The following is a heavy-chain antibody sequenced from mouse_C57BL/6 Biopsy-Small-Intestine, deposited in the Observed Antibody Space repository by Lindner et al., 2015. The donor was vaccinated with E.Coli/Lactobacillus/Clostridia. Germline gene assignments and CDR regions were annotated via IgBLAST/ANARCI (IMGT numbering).Heavy chain of an antibody. D-gene: IGHD1-1*01. Sequence: EVQLQESGPGLVKPSQSLSLTCSVTGHSITRGYYWNWIRQFPGNKLEWMGYISYDGSNNYNPSLKNRISITRDTSKNQFFLKLNSVTTEDTATYYCTREAPVIATPFDYWGQGTTLTVSS. J-gene: IGHJ2*01. V-gene: IGHV3-6*01. CDR2: ISYDGSN. CDR1: GHSITRGYY. CDR3: TREAPVIATPFDY.